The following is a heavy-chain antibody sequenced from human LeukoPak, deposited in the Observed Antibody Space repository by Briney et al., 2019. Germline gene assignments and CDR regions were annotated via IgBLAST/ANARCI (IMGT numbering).Heavy chain of an antibody. D-gene: IGHD6-6*01. CDR1: GFTFSSYA. Sequence: GGSLRLSCAASGFTFSSYAMSWVRQAPGKGLEWVSAISGSGGSTYYADSVKGRFTISRDNSKNTLYQQMNSLRAEDTAVYYCARRLEYSGSKGVFDYWGQGTLVTVSS. CDR3: ARRLEYSGSKGVFDY. V-gene: IGHV3-23*01. CDR2: ISGSGGST. J-gene: IGHJ4*02.